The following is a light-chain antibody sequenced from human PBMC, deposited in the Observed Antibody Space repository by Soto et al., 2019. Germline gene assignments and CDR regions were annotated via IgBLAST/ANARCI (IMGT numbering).Light chain of an antibody. J-gene: IGLJ2*01. CDR3: SSYTSGSTLII. V-gene: IGLV2-14*03. Sequence: QSALTQPASVSGSPGQSITISCTGTSSDIGSYNYVSWYQQHPDNAPKLMIYEVSNRPSGVSSRFSGSKSGNTASLTISGLQSEDEADYYCSSYTSGSTLIIFGGGTKLTVL. CDR2: EVS. CDR1: SSDIGSYNY.